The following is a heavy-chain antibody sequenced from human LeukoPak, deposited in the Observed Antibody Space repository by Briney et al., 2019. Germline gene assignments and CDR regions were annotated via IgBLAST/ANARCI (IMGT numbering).Heavy chain of an antibody. CDR1: GGSFSGYS. J-gene: IGHJ4*02. CDR2: INDSGNV. CDR3: ARASSGTYYYFDY. V-gene: IGHV4-34*01. D-gene: IGHD1-26*01. Sequence: PSETLSLTCAVYGGSFSGYSWSWIRQPPGKGLEWIGEINDSGNVNYNTSLKSRVTVSVDTSKSQFSLKLSSVTAADTAVYYCARASSGTYYYFDYWGQGTLVTVSS.